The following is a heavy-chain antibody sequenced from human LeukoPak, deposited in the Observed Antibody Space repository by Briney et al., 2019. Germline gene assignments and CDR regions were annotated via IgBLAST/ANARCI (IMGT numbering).Heavy chain of an antibody. Sequence: SETLSLTCTVSGGSISSSSDYWGWIRQPPGKGLEWIGSIYYSGSTYYNPSLKSRVTISVDTSKNQFSLKLSSVTAADTAVYYCAVHYYDSSGYYGFFDYWGQGTLVTVSS. CDR3: AVHYYDSSGYYGFFDY. D-gene: IGHD3-22*01. CDR1: GGSISSSSDY. CDR2: IYYSGST. V-gene: IGHV4-39*01. J-gene: IGHJ4*02.